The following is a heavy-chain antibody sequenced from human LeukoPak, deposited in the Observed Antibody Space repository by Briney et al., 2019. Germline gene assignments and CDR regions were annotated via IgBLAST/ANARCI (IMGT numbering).Heavy chain of an antibody. J-gene: IGHJ4*02. CDR3: ARARRYSSSARQYYFDY. V-gene: IGHV1-2*02. CDR1: GYTFTGYY. CDR2: INPNSGGT. Sequence: VASVKVSCKASGYTFTGYYMHWVRQAPGQGLEWMGWINPNSGGTNYAQKFQGRVTMTRDTSISTAYMELSRLRSDDTAVYYRARARRYSSSARQYYFDYWGQGTLVTVSS. D-gene: IGHD6-6*01.